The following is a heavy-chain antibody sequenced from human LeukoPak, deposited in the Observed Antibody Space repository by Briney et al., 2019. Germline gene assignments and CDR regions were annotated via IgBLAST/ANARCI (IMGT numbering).Heavy chain of an antibody. D-gene: IGHD3-10*01. CDR3: ARGAHYPGFDY. V-gene: IGHV4-4*02. CDR1: GGSLSSSNW. CDR2: IYHSGST. J-gene: IGHJ4*02. Sequence: SETLSLTCAVSGGSLSSSNWWSWVRQPPGKGLEWIGEIYHSGSTNYNPSLKSRVTISVDTSKNQFSLKLSSVTAADTAVYYCARGAHYPGFDYWGQGTLVTVSS.